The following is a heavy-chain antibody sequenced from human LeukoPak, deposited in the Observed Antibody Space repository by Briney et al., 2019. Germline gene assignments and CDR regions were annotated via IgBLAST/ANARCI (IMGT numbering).Heavy chain of an antibody. CDR3: ARTNSQARDYYYYMDV. D-gene: IGHD1-7*01. CDR2: INQDGNEK. CDR1: GFTFTTYW. Sequence: GGSLRLSCAASGFTFTTYWMSWVRQAPGQGLEWVANINQDGNEKYYVDSVKGRFTMSRDNAKNSLYLQMNSLRADDTAVYYCARTNSQARDYYYYMDVWGKGTTVTVSS. V-gene: IGHV3-7*01. J-gene: IGHJ6*03.